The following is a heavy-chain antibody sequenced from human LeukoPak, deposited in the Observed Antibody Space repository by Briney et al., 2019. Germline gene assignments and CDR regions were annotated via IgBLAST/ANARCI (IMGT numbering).Heavy chain of an antibody. CDR3: AKGIWVTRLWYFDL. V-gene: IGHV3-9*01. J-gene: IGHJ2*01. CDR2: ISWNSGGI. CDR1: GFTFDDYA. D-gene: IGHD4-23*01. Sequence: GGPLRLSCAASGFTFDDYAMHWVRQAPGKGLEWVSGISWNSGGIGYADSVKGRFTISRDNAKNSLYLQMNSLRAEDTALYYCAKGIWVTRLWYFDLWGRGTLVTVSS.